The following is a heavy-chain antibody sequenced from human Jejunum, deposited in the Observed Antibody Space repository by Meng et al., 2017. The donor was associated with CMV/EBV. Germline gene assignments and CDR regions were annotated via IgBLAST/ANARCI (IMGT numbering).Heavy chain of an antibody. V-gene: IGHV3-53*01. D-gene: IGHD1-26*01. CDR2: IYSDDRT. Sequence: EVQRGGSGGGLIQPGGSLRLSCASSGFTVSDNFRTWVRQAPGKGLEWVALIYSDDRTYYADSVKGRFAISRDNSNNMLYLQMNSLRADDTAVYYCARDGLVGVTVIAFDNWGQGTLVTVSS. CDR1: GFTVSDNF. CDR3: ARDGLVGVTVIAFDN. J-gene: IGHJ4*02.